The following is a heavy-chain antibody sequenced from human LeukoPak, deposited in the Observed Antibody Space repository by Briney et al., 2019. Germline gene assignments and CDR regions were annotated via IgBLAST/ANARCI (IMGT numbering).Heavy chain of an antibody. Sequence: GASVKVSYKASGYTFTSYAMNWVRQAPGQGLEWMGWINTNTGNPAYAQGFTGRFVFSLDTSVSTAYLQISSLKAEDTAVYYCATQVGYCSSTSCHPPIYYYYYMDVWGKGTTVTVSS. J-gene: IGHJ6*03. CDR1: GYTFTSYA. CDR3: ATQVGYCSSTSCHPPIYYYYYMDV. V-gene: IGHV7-4-1*02. D-gene: IGHD2-2*01. CDR2: INTNTGNP.